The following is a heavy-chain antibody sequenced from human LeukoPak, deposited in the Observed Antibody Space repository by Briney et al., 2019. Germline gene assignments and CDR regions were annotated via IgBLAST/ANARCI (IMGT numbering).Heavy chain of an antibody. CDR1: GFSFSNYA. V-gene: IGHV3-23*01. CDR2: MKGGGET. CDR3: AKANWVSNADAVW. J-gene: IGHJ4*02. D-gene: IGHD1-1*01. Sequence: GGSLRLSCAASGFSFSNYAMSWVRQAPARGPEWVSSMKGGGETFYADSVKGRFTLSRDDSRNTVYLQLNNLRVEDTAIYYCAKANWVSNADAVWWGQGTQVIVSS.